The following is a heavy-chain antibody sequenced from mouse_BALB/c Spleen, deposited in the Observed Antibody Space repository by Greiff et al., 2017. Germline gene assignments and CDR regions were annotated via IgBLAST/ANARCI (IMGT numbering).Heavy chain of an antibody. CDR2: ISTYYGDA. D-gene: IGHD1-2*01. V-gene: IGHV1S137*01. Sequence: QVQLQQSGAELVRPGVSVKISCKGSGYTFTDYAMHWVKQSHAKSLEWIGVISTYYGDASYNQKFKGKATMTVDKSSSTAYMELARLTSEDSAFYYCARGTTAPRPFFDYWGQGTTLTVSS. CDR3: ARGTTAPRPFFDY. J-gene: IGHJ2*01. CDR1: GYTFTDYA.